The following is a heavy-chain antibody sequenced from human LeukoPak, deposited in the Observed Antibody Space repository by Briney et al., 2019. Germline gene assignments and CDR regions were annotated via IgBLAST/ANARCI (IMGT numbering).Heavy chain of an antibody. CDR2: VYGSGST. J-gene: IGHJ3*01. CDR1: GYSISSGYY. Sequence: SETLSLTCVVSGYSISSGYYWGWIRQPPGKGLEWIGTVYGSGSTYYNPSLKSRVTISLDTSKNEFSLRLSSVAAADTAVYYCARHDILGNSAWTDAFDVWGQGTMVTVS. V-gene: IGHV4-38-2*01. CDR3: ARHDILGNSAWTDAFDV. D-gene: IGHD3-9*01.